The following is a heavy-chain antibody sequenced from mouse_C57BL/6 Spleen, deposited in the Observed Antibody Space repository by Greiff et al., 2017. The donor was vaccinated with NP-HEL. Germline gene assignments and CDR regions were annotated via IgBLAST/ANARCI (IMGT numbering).Heavy chain of an antibody. CDR1: GYTFTDYE. CDR3: ARGLTYYFDY. Sequence: QVQLKQSGAELVRPGASVTLSCKASGYTFTDYETHWVKQTPVHGLEWIGAIDPETGGTAYNQKFKSKATLTVDKPSSTAYMQLSSLTSEDSAVYYCARGLTYYFDYWGQGTTLTVSS. V-gene: IGHV1-15*01. J-gene: IGHJ2*01. CDR2: IDPETGGT. D-gene: IGHD6-1*01.